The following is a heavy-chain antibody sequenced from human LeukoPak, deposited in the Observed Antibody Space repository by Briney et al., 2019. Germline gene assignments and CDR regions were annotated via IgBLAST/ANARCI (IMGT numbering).Heavy chain of an antibody. Sequence: SETLSLTCAVSGYSISSGYYWGWIRQPPGEGLEWIGYIYYSGSTNYKPSLKSRVIISVDTSKNQFSLKLSSVTAADTAVYYCARGGPTYYFDYWGQGTLVTVSS. D-gene: IGHD3-16*01. J-gene: IGHJ4*02. CDR1: GYSISSGYY. CDR2: IYYSGST. V-gene: IGHV4-61*01. CDR3: ARGGPTYYFDY.